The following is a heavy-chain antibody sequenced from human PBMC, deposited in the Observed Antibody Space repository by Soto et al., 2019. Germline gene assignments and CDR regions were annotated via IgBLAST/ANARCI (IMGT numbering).Heavy chain of an antibody. CDR3: AKILAASDTGC. V-gene: IGHV3-23*01. D-gene: IGHD6-13*01. CDR1: GFTFSTFA. Sequence: GGSLRLSCAASGFTFSTFAMTWVRQAPGKGLEWVSSISASGGGTYYGDSVKGRFTVSRDNSKNTLYLQMNSLGADDTAIYYCAKILAASDTGCWGQGTLVTVSS. CDR2: ISASGGGT. J-gene: IGHJ4*02.